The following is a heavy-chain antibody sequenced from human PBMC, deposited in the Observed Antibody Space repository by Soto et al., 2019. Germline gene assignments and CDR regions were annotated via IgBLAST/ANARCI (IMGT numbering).Heavy chain of an antibody. J-gene: IGHJ5*02. Sequence: QLQLQESGSGLVKPSQTLSLTCAVSGGSISSGGYSWSWIRQPPGKGLEWIGYIYHSGSTYYNPSLKSRVTISVDRSKNQFSLKLSSLTAADTAVYYCARRVGYYDSSGSVGWFDPWGQGTLVTVSS. CDR2: IYHSGST. CDR1: GGSISSGGYS. D-gene: IGHD3-22*01. CDR3: ARRVGYYDSSGSVGWFDP. V-gene: IGHV4-30-2*01.